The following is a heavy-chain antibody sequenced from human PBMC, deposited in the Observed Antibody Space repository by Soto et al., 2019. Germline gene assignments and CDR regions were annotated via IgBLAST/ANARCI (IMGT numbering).Heavy chain of an antibody. CDR2: ISPGNNI. J-gene: IGHJ4*02. CDR3: AKRDCSGDDCYARAFDY. CDR1: GFTFRNFA. D-gene: IGHD2-15*01. Sequence: GGSLRLSCAASGFTFRNFAMSWVRQAPGKGLEWVSAISPGNNIYYADSVKGRFTISRDNSQNTLYLQMNRLRVEDTAVYYCAKRDCSGDDCYARAFDYWGQGTRVTVSS. V-gene: IGHV3-23*05.